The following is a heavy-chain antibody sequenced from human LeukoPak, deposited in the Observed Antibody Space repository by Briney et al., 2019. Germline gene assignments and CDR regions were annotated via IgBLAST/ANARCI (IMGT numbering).Heavy chain of an antibody. CDR1: GGSISSYY. D-gene: IGHD3-10*01. J-gene: IGHJ2*01. CDR2: INHSGST. Sequence: SETLSLTCTVSGGSISSYYWSWIRQPPGKGLEWIGEINHSGSTNYNPSLKSRVTISVDTSKNQFSLKLSSVTAADTAVYYCARVTMVRGVNWYFDLWGRGTLVTVSS. CDR3: ARVTMVRGVNWYFDL. V-gene: IGHV4-34*01.